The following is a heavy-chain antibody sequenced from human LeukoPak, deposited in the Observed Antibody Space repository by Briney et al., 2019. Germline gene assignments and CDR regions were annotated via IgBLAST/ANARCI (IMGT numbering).Heavy chain of an antibody. J-gene: IGHJ4*02. CDR3: ARGRRENKYSSGWSTGGDY. V-gene: IGHV4-34*01. CDR1: GGSFSGYY. CDR2: INHSGST. D-gene: IGHD6-19*01. Sequence: SETLSLTCAVCGGSFSGYYWSWIRQPPGKGLEWIGEINHSGSTNYNPSLKSRVTISVDTSKNQFSLKLSSVTAADTAVYYCARGRRENKYSSGWSTGGDYWGQGTLVTVSS.